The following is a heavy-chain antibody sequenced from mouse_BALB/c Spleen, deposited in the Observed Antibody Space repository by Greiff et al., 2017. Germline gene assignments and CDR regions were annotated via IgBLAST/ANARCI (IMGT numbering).Heavy chain of an antibody. D-gene: IGHD2-3*01. J-gene: IGHJ3*01. Sequence: VQLKESGPELVKPGASVKMSCKASGYTFTSYVMHWVKQKPGQGLEWIGYINPYNDGTKYNEKFKGKATLTSDKSSSTAYMELSSLTSEDSAVYYCARFYDGYYGGAWFAYWGQGTLVTVSA. CDR3: ARFYDGYYGGAWFAY. V-gene: IGHV1-14*01. CDR1: GYTFTSYV. CDR2: INPYNDGT.